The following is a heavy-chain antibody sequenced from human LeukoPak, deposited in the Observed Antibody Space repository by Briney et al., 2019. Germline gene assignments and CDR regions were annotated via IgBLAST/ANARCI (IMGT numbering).Heavy chain of an antibody. J-gene: IGHJ4*02. D-gene: IGHD3-9*01. V-gene: IGHV3-9*01. CDR2: ISWNSGSI. CDR3: AKGAYDILTGYFPN. Sequence: GGSLRLSCAASGFTFDDYAMHWVRQAPGKGLEWVSGISWNSGSIGYADSVKGRFTISRDNAKNSLYLQMNSLRAEDTALSYCAKGAYDILTGYFPNWGQGTLVTVSS. CDR1: GFTFDDYA.